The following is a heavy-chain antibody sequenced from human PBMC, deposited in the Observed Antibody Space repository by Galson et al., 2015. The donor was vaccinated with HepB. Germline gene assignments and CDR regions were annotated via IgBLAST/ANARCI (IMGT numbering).Heavy chain of an antibody. Sequence: CAISGDSVSSNSAAWNWIRQSPSRGLEWLGRTYYRSKWYNDYAVSVKSRININPDTSKNQFSLQLNSVTPEDTAVYYCAKGGVGAISAHFDFWGQGTLVTVSS. V-gene: IGHV6-1*01. CDR1: GDSVSSNSAA. D-gene: IGHD1-26*01. CDR2: TYYRSKWYN. J-gene: IGHJ4*02. CDR3: AKGGVGAISAHFDF.